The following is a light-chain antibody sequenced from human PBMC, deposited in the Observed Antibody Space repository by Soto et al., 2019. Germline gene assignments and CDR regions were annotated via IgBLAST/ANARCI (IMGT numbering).Light chain of an antibody. CDR1: SAHNTYS. CDR3: RTWATGIQV. CDR2: LKSDGSH. J-gene: IGLJ2*01. V-gene: IGLV4-69*01. Sequence: QSVLTQSPSASASLGASVTLTCTLSSAHNTYSIAWHQQQTEKGPRFLMKLKSDGSHRRGDGIPDRFSGSSSGAERYLTISSLQSEDEADYYWRTWATGIQVFGGGTKLTVL.